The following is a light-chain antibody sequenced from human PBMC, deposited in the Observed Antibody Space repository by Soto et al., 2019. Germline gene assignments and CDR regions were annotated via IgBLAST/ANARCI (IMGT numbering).Light chain of an antibody. CDR3: QQYDILFT. J-gene: IGKJ3*01. Sequence: DIQMTQSPSSLSASVGDRVTITCQASQGISTYLNWYQQKPGEAPKLLIYDASNLQTGVTSRFSGGGYGTDFSFTISSLQPEDAATYYCQQYDILFTFGPGTKVVIE. V-gene: IGKV1-33*01. CDR1: QGISTY. CDR2: DAS.